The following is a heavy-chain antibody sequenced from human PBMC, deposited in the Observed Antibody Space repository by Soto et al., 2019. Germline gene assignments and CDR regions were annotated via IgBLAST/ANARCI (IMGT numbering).Heavy chain of an antibody. CDR3: TTGPWGVVAATWGYAFDI. D-gene: IGHD2-15*01. V-gene: IGHV3-15*01. CDR2: IKSKTDGGTT. J-gene: IGHJ3*02. CDR1: GFTFSNAW. Sequence: PGGSLRLSCAASGFTFSNAWMSWVRQAPGKGLEWVGRIKSKTDGGTTDYAAPVKGRFTISRDDSKNTLYLQMNSLKTEDTAVYYCTTGPWGVVAATWGYAFDIWGQGTMVTVSS.